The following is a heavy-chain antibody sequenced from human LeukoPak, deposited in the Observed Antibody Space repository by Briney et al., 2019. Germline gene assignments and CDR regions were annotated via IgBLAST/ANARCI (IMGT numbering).Heavy chain of an antibody. CDR2: ISGSGGST. J-gene: IGHJ3*02. CDR3: AKVDHLGATPPLALFDI. Sequence: PGGSLRLSCAASGFTFSSYAMSWVRQAPGKGLEWVSAISGSGGSTYYADSVKGRFTISRDNSKNTLYLQMNSLRAEDTAVYYCAKVDHLGATPPLALFDIWGQGTMVTVSS. V-gene: IGHV3-23*01. D-gene: IGHD1-26*01. CDR1: GFTFSSYA.